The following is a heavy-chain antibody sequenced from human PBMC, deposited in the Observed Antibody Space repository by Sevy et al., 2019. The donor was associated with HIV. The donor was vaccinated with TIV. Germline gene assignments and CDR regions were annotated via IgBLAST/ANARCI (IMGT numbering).Heavy chain of an antibody. CDR3: ARDSVTTFTRYYYYGMDV. CDR2: INTSGST. CDR1: GGSISSYY. D-gene: IGHD4-17*01. J-gene: IGHJ6*02. V-gene: IGHV4-4*07. Sequence: SETLSLTCTVSGGSISSYYWSWIRQPAGKGLEWIGRINTSGSTNYNPSLKSRVTMSVDTSKNQFSLKLSSVTAADTAVYYCARDSVTTFTRYYYYGMDVWGQGTTVTVSS.